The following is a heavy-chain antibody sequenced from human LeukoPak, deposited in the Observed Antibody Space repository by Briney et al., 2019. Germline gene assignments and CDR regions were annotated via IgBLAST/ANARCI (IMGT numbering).Heavy chain of an antibody. CDR3: AKVGYSGYEGY. CDR1: GFTFSSYA. J-gene: IGHJ4*02. Sequence: GGSLRLSCAASGFTFSSYAMSWVRQAPGKGLEWVSAISGSGGSTYYADSVKGRFTISRDNSKNTLYLQMNSLRAEDTAVCYCAKVGYSGYEGYWGQGTLVTVSP. D-gene: IGHD5-12*01. V-gene: IGHV3-23*01. CDR2: ISGSGGST.